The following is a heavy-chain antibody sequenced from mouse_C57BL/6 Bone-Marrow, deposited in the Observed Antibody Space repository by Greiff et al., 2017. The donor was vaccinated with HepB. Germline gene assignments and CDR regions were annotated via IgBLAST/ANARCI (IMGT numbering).Heavy chain of an antibody. CDR2: IWSGGST. CDR3: AKKRYDYDNYFDY. CDR1: GFSLTSYG. Sequence: QVQLQQSGPGLVQPSQSLSITCTVPGFSLTSYGVHWVRQPPGKGLEWLGVIWSGGSTDYNAAFISRLSISKDNSKSQVFFKMNSLQADDTAIYYCAKKRYDYDNYFDYWCQGTTLTVSS. D-gene: IGHD2-4*01. J-gene: IGHJ2*01. V-gene: IGHV2-4*01.